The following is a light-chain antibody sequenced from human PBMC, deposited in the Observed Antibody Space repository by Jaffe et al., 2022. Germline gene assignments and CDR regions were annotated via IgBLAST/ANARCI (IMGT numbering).Light chain of an antibody. CDR3: QVWDSSSDQPYV. V-gene: IGLV3-21*04. CDR1: NIGSKS. Sequence: SYVLTQPPSVSVAPAETASITCGGNNIGSKSVHWYQQKAGQAPVLVIYYDSDRPSGIPERFSGSNSGNTATLTIRRVEAGDEADYYCQVWDSSSDQPYVFGSGTKVTVL. J-gene: IGLJ1*01. CDR2: YDS.